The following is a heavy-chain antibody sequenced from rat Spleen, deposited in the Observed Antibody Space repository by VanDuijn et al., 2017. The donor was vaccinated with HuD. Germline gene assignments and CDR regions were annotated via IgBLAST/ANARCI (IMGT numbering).Heavy chain of an antibody. CDR2: ISYDGDTT. Sequence: EVQLVESDGDLVQPGRSLKFSCAASGFTFSDYAMAWVRQAPKKGLEWVAYISYDGDTTYYRDSVKGRFTISRDNAKSTLYLQMDSLRSEDTATYYCARRSDHFDYWGQGVMVTVSS. CDR3: ARRSDHFDY. CDR1: GFTFSDYA. J-gene: IGHJ2*01. V-gene: IGHV5-17*01.